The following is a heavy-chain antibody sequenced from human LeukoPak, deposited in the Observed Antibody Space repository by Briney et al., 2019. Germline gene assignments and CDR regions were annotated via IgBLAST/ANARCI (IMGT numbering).Heavy chain of an antibody. CDR3: ARDSPFGPGDYYYYMDV. CDR2: ISSSGSTI. D-gene: IGHD3-10*01. CDR1: GFMFSNYE. J-gene: IGHJ6*03. V-gene: IGHV3-48*03. Sequence: PGGSLRLSCAASGFMFSNYEMNWVRQAPEKGLEWVSYISSSGSTIYYADSVKGRFTISRDNAKNSLYLHMNSLRAEDTAVYYCARDSPFGPGDYYYYMDVWGKGTTVTVSS.